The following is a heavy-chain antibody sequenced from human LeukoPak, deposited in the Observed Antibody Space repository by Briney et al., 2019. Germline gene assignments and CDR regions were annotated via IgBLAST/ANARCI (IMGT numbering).Heavy chain of an antibody. D-gene: IGHD3-16*02. J-gene: IGHJ4*02. V-gene: IGHV4-61*02. CDR3: ARARVIPASFDD. Sequence: SHTLSLTCTVSGGSLTFGSYYWTWIRPPAGKGLGWIGRIYTSGRTFYNPSLKSRVTISMDTSMNQFSLRLNSVTAADTAVYYCARARVIPASFDDWGQGALVTVSS. CDR1: GGSLTFGSYY. CDR2: IYTSGRT.